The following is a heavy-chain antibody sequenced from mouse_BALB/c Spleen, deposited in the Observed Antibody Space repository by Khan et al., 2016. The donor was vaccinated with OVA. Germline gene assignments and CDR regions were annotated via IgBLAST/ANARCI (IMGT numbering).Heavy chain of an antibody. D-gene: IGHD1-1*01. J-gene: IGHJ2*01. CDR3: ARIKKIVATYVGN. CDR1: GYTFTSYW. CDR2: TNPTNGRT. Sequence: QVQLQQSGAELVKAGASVKMSCKASGYTFTSYWMHWVKQWLGQGLEWFAETNPTNGRTYYNEKFKSKATLTVDKSSSTAYMLLSGPTFEDSAVYYGARIKKIVATYVGNWGQGTTLTVSS. V-gene: IGHV1S81*02.